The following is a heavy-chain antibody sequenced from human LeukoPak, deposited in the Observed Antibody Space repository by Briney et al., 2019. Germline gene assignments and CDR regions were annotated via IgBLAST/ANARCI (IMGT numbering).Heavy chain of an antibody. D-gene: IGHD3-9*01. J-gene: IGHJ4*02. CDR3: ARLRYDILTGYPNFDY. CDR2: IYTSGST. CDR1: GGSISSYY. Sequence: SETLSLTCTVSGGSISSYYWSWIRQPAGKGLEWIGRIYTSGSTNYNPSLKSRVTMSVDTSKNQFSLKLSSVTAADTAVYYCARLRYDILTGYPNFDYWGQGTLVTVSS. V-gene: IGHV4-4*07.